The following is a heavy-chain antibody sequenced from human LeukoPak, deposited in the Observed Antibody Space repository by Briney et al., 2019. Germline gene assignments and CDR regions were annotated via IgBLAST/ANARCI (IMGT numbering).Heavy chain of an antibody. V-gene: IGHV3-48*01. J-gene: IGHJ6*03. CDR2: ISGGSKTI. CDR3: VRTREPYGDYNYYYYMDV. CDR1: GFIFNTYS. Sequence: GGSLRLSCTASGFIFNTYSMTWVRQAPGKGLEWVSYISGGSKTIYYAESVKGRFTISRDNARNSVSLQMDTLRVDDTAVYYSVRTREPYGDYNYYYYMDVWGKGTTVTVSS. D-gene: IGHD4-17*01.